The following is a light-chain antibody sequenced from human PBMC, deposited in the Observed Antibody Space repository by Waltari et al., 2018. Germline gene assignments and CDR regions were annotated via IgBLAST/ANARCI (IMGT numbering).Light chain of an antibody. CDR3: QQYDNYPET. J-gene: IGKJ3*01. CDR2: KAS. Sequence: DIQMTQSPSTLSASVGDRVTITCRASQNINTWLAWYQQKPGEAPKLLIYKASNLKSWTPSRFSGSGSGTVFSLSISNVQPDDFATYYCQQYDNYPETFGPGTTVDVK. V-gene: IGKV1-5*03. CDR1: QNINTW.